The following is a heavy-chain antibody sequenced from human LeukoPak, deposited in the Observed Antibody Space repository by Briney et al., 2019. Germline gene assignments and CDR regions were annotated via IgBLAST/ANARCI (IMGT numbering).Heavy chain of an antibody. CDR2: INPSGGST. J-gene: IGHJ3*02. CDR1: GGTFSSYA. Sequence: ASVKVSCKASGGTFSSYAISWVRQAPGQGLERMGIINPSGGSTSYAQKFQGRVTITRNTSISTAYMELSSLRSEDTAVYYCAGNYYDSSGHLDAFDIWGQGTMVTVSS. CDR3: AGNYYDSSGHLDAFDI. D-gene: IGHD3-22*01. V-gene: IGHV1-8*03.